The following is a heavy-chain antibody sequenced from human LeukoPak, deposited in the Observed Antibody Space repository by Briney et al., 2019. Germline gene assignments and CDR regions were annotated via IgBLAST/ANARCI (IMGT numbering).Heavy chain of an antibody. CDR1: GGSISSGGYY. CDR3: ARLDHGGTRADY. J-gene: IGHJ4*02. D-gene: IGHD4-23*01. V-gene: IGHV4-31*03. Sequence: PSQTLSLTCTVSGGSISSGGYYWSWIRQHPGKGLEWIGYIYYSGSTYDNPSLKSRLSISVDTSKNQFSLKLSSVTAADTAVYYCARLDHGGTRADYWGQGTLVTVSS. CDR2: IYYSGST.